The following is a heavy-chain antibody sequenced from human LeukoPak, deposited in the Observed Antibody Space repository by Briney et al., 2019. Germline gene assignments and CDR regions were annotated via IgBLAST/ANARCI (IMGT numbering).Heavy chain of an antibody. Sequence: GGSLRLSCVACGFIFTDHWLSWVRQAPGRGLDWVANIKEDESANFYAGSVRGRITISRDNAKNSVYLEMNNLRVEDTAVYYCARAVDVADYWGRGTLVTVSS. V-gene: IGHV3-7*01. CDR3: ARAVDVADY. CDR2: IKEDESAN. CDR1: GFIFTDHW. D-gene: IGHD3-16*01. J-gene: IGHJ4*02.